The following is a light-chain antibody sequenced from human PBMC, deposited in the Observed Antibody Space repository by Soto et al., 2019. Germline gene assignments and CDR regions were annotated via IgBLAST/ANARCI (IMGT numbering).Light chain of an antibody. CDR2: WAS. V-gene: IGKV4-1*01. CDR1: QSGLHNSYNKNY. CDR3: QQAYSSPLT. J-gene: IGKJ4*01. Sequence: DIVMTQSPDSLAVSLGERATINCKSIQSGLHNSYNKNYLAWYQQKPGHPPKVLIYWASTRESAVPARFSGSGSGTDFTLTIRDLQAEDGAVYYCQQAYSSPLTFGGVTKVEIK.